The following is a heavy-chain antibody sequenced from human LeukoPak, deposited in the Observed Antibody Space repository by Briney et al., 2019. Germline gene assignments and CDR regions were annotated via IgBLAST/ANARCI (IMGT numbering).Heavy chain of an antibody. Sequence: GASVKVSCKASGYTFTSYGISWVRQAPGQGLEWMGWISAYNGNTNYAQKLQGRVTMTTDTSTSTAYMELRSLRSDDTAVYYCARDRGGFGWEMATITAYWGQGTLVTVSS. CDR1: GYTFTSYG. J-gene: IGHJ4*02. CDR2: ISAYNGNT. D-gene: IGHD5-24*01. CDR3: ARDRGGFGWEMATITAY. V-gene: IGHV1-18*01.